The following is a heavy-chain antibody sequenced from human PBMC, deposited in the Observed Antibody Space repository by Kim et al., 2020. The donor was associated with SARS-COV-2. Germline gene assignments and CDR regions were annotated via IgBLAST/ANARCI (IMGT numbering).Heavy chain of an antibody. CDR3: ARDDYNRFNPYWYCDL. CDR2: ISSNRTTT. V-gene: IGHV3-48*04. CDR1: GFAFSSYS. D-gene: IGHD4-4*01. J-gene: IGHJ2*01. Sequence: GGSLRLSCAASGFAFSSYSMHWVRQAPGEGLVWVSYISSNRTTTYYADSVKGRFTISRDNAKNSLYLQMNSLRAEDTAVYYCARDDYNRFNPYWYCDLWGRDTLVTVAS.